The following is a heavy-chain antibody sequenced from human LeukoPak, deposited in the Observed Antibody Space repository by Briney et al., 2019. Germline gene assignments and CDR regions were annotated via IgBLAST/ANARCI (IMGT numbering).Heavy chain of an antibody. CDR2: IKSETDSGTT. V-gene: IGHV3-15*01. J-gene: IGHJ4*02. D-gene: IGHD5-18*01. Sequence: GGSLRLSCAASGFTFSNACMTWVRQAPGKGLEWVGHIKSETDSGTTDYAAPVKGRFTISRDDSKNTLYLQMNSLKTEDTAVYYCTTGTWIQLWLADYWGQGTLVTVSS. CDR1: GFTFSNAC. CDR3: TTGTWIQLWLADY.